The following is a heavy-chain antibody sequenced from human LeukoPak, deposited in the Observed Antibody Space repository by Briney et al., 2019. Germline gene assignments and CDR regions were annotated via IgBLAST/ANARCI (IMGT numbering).Heavy chain of an antibody. CDR2: ISAIGGTT. V-gene: IGHV3-23*01. J-gene: IGHJ2*01. CDR3: ARAPRGKFADFHL. CDR1: GFTFGYFA. Sequence: GGSLRLSCAASGFTFGYFAMTWVRQAPGKGLEWVSTISAIGGTTNYADSVKGRFTISRDNSKNTVWLQMHSLRADDTALYYCARAPRGKFADFHLWGRGTLVTVSS.